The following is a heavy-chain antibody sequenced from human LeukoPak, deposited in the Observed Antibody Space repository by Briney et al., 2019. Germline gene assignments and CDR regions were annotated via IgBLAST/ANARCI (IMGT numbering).Heavy chain of an antibody. J-gene: IGHJ4*02. V-gene: IGHV3-30*04. CDR1: GFTFSSYA. Sequence: GGSLRLSCAASGFTFSSYAMNWVRQAPGKGLEWVAVISSDGSKKSYADSVKGRFTISRDNSKNTLYMQFNSLRPEDTAVYYCAKVKMKYCSSTSCYGYRFDYWGQGTLVTVSS. CDR2: ISSDGSKK. CDR3: AKVKMKYCSSTSCYGYRFDY. D-gene: IGHD2-2*01.